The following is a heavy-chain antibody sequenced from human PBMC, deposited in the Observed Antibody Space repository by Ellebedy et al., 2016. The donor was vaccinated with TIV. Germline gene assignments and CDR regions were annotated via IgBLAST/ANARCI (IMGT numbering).Heavy chain of an antibody. CDR3: ARRGSTGFNF. CDR1: GGTFSISA. CDR2: IIPIFDTT. Sequence: AASVKVSCKASGGTFSISAISWVRQAPGQGLEWMEGIIPIFDTTNYAQKFQGRVTITADESTSTAYMELSSLRSEDTAFYYCARRGSTGFNFWGQGTLVIVSS. J-gene: IGHJ4*02. V-gene: IGHV1-69*13. D-gene: IGHD2-8*02.